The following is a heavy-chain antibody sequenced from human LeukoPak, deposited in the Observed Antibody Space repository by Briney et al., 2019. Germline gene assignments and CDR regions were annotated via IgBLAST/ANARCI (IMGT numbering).Heavy chain of an antibody. CDR3: ARVRDSSGYYGLGYYYGMDV. J-gene: IGHJ6*02. CDR1: GYTFTSYA. CDR2: INAGNGNT. Sequence: ASVKVSCKASGYTFTSYAMHWVRQAPGQRLEWMGWINAGNGNTKYSQKFQGRVTITRDTSASTAYMELSSLRSEDTAVYYCARVRDSSGYYGLGYYYGMDVWGQGTTVTVSS. V-gene: IGHV1-3*01. D-gene: IGHD3-22*01.